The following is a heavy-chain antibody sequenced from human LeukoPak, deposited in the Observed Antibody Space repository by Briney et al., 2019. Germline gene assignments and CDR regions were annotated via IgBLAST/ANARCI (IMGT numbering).Heavy chain of an antibody. CDR1: GGPISGYY. D-gene: IGHD4-17*01. Sequence: PSETLSLTCTVSGGPISGYYWSWIRQPPGKRLEWIAYIYYSGSTNYNPSLKSRVTISVDTSKNQFSLKLSSVTAADTAVYYCARLEMYGDYATNWYFDLWGRGTLVTVSS. CDR3: ARLEMYGDYATNWYFDL. CDR2: IYYSGST. J-gene: IGHJ2*01. V-gene: IGHV4-59*08.